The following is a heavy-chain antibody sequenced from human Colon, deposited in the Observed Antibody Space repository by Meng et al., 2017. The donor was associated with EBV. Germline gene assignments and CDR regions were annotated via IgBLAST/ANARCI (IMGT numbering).Heavy chain of an antibody. D-gene: IGHD6-13*01. CDR2: IYYSAST. J-gene: IGHJ4*02. CDR1: GASINNNNFY. V-gene: IGHV4-39*07. Sequence: QLQRAGSGPGLWKLSWTLSLPCFVPGASINNNNFYWGWIRQSPGRGLEWIGSIYYSASTYYNPSLRGRVTISVDTSKNQFSLRLSSVTAADTAVYYCVRVLRPGYSNKYHYYFDYWGQGTLVTVSS. CDR3: VRVLRPGYSNKYHYYFDY.